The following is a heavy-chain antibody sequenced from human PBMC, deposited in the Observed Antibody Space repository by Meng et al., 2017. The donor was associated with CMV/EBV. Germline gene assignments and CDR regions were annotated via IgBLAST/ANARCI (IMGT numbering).Heavy chain of an antibody. D-gene: IGHD6-19*01. J-gene: IGHJ4*02. Sequence: GESLKISCAASGFTFDDYTMHWVRQAPGKGLEWVSLISWDGGSTYYADSVKGRFTISRDNSKNSLYLQMNSLRTEDTALYYCAGGSGWDLFDYWGQGTLVTVSS. V-gene: IGHV3-43*01. CDR3: AGGSGWDLFDY. CDR1: GFTFDDYT. CDR2: ISWDGGST.